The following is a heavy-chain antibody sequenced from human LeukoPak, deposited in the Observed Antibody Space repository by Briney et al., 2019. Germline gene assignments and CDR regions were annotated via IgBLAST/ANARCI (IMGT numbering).Heavy chain of an antibody. CDR3: TRGLYYYGSGSYLSRPGDYYYMDV. Sequence: PGGSLRLSXTASGFTFGDYAMSWVRQAPGKGLEWVGFIRSKAYGGTTEYAASVKGRFTISRDDSKSIAYLQMNSLKTEDTAVYYCTRGLYYYGSGSYLSRPGDYYYMDVWGKGTTVTVSS. CDR2: IRSKAYGGTT. CDR1: GFTFGDYA. D-gene: IGHD3-10*01. V-gene: IGHV3-49*04. J-gene: IGHJ6*03.